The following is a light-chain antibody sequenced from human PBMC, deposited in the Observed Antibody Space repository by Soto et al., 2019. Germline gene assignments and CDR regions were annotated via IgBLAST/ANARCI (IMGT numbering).Light chain of an antibody. Sequence: QSVLTQPASGSGTPGQSITISFTGTNSEIGGYNYVSWYQQHPGKDPKLMIYDVSNRPSGVSNRFSGSKSGNTASLTISGLQAEDEADYYCSSYTSSSTLVFGTGTKVTVL. CDR1: NSEIGGYNY. J-gene: IGLJ1*01. CDR3: SSYTSSSTLV. V-gene: IGLV2-14*01. CDR2: DVS.